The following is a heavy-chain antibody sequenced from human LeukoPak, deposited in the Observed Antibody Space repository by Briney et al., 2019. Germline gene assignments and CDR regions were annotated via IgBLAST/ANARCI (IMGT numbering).Heavy chain of an antibody. D-gene: IGHD3-22*01. V-gene: IGHV4-59*11. Sequence: PSETLSLTCTVSGGSISSHYWSWIRQPPGKGLEWIGYIYYSGGTNYNPSFKSRVTISVDTSKNQFSLKLSSVTAADTAVYYCARMIVVVTVDAFDIWGQGTMVTVSS. CDR2: IYYSGGT. J-gene: IGHJ3*02. CDR3: ARMIVVVTVDAFDI. CDR1: GGSISSHY.